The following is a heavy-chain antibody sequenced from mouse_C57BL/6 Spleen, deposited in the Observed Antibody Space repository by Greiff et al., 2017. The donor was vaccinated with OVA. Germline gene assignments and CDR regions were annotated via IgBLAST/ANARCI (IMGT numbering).Heavy chain of an antibody. CDR3: ARVYGNYGWYFEV. CDR1: GYTFTSYW. Sequence: QVQLQQPGAELVMPGASVKLSCKASGYTFTSYWMHWVKQRPGQGLEWIGEIDPSDSYTNYNQKFKGKSTLTVDKSSSTAYMQLSSLTSEDSAVYYGARVYGNYGWYFEVWGTGTTVTVAS. CDR2: IDPSDSYT. D-gene: IGHD2-1*01. J-gene: IGHJ1*03. V-gene: IGHV1-69*01.